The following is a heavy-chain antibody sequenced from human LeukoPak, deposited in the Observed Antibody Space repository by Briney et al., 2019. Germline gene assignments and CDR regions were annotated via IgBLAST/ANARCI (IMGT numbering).Heavy chain of an antibody. J-gene: IGHJ2*01. CDR3: ARGRRWLEGWYFDL. CDR2: IYYSGST. D-gene: IGHD5-24*01. CDR1: GGSISSGDYY. V-gene: IGHV4-30-4*02. Sequence: PSETLSLTCTVSGGSISSGDYYWSWIRQPPGKGLEWIGYIYYSGSTYYNPSLKSRVTISVDTSKNQFSLKLSSVTAADTAVYYCARGRRWLEGWYFDLWGRGTLVTVSS.